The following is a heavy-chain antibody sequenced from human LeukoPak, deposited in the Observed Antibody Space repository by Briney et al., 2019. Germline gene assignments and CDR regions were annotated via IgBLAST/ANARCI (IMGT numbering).Heavy chain of an antibody. CDR1: GYTFTGYY. CDR3: ARVGARVRYSDWLLYSGGMDV. CDR2: INPNSGGT. Sequence: ASVKVSCKASGYTFTGYYMHWVRQAPGQGLEWMGWINPNSGGTNYAQKFQGRVTMTRDTSISTAYMELSRLRSDDTAVYYCARVGARVRYSDWLLYSGGMDVWGQGTTVTVSS. D-gene: IGHD3-9*01. J-gene: IGHJ6*02. V-gene: IGHV1-2*02.